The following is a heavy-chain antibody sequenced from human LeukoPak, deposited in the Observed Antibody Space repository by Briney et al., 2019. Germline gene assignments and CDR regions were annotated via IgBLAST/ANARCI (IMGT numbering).Heavy chain of an antibody. D-gene: IGHD3-22*01. Sequence: GGPLGLSCAASGFTFSNAWMNWVRQAPGKGLEWVGRVKSKADGGTTEYAAPVKGRFTISRDDSKNTLYLQMNSLKTEDAAVYYCTTGDSSSPLWGQGTLVTVSS. J-gene: IGHJ4*02. CDR1: GFTFSNAW. CDR2: VKSKADGGTT. CDR3: TTGDSSSPL. V-gene: IGHV3-15*01.